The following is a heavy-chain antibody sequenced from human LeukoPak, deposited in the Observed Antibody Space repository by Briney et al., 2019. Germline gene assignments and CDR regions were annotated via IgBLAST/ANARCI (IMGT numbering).Heavy chain of an antibody. CDR1: GFTFSNAW. CDR3: TTDRFNDFDAFDI. CDR2: IKSKTDGGTT. Sequence: TGGSLRLSCAASGFTFSNAWMSWVRQAPGKGLEWVGRIKSKTDGGTTDYAAPVKGRFTISRDDSKNTLYLQMSSLKTEDTAVYYCTTDRFNDFDAFDIWGQGTMITVSS. V-gene: IGHV3-15*01. D-gene: IGHD3/OR15-3a*01. J-gene: IGHJ3*02.